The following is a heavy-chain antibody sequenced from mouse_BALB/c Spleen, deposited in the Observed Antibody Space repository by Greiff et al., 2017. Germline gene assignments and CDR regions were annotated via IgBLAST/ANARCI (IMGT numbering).Heavy chain of an antibody. CDR2: ISSGSSTI. CDR1: GFTFSSFG. Sequence: EVKLMESGGGLVQPGGSRKLSCAASGFTFSSFGMHWVRQAPEKGLEWVAYISSGSSTIYYADTVKGRFTISRDNARNILYLQMSSLRSEDTAMYYCARGDGYYLYYFDYWGQGTTLTVSS. J-gene: IGHJ2*01. D-gene: IGHD2-3*01. V-gene: IGHV5-17*02. CDR3: ARGDGYYLYYFDY.